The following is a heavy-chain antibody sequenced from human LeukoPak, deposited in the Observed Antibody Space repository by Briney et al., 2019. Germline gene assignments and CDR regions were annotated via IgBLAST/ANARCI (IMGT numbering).Heavy chain of an antibody. V-gene: IGHV4-59*01. CDR2: IYYSGST. Sequence: SETLSLTCTVSGGSISSYYWSWIRQPPGKGLEWIGYIYYSGSTNYNPSLKSRVTISVDTSKNQFSLKLSSVTAADTAVYYCAGTGESSGWYLSAFDIWGQGTMVTVSS. CDR1: GGSISSYY. J-gene: IGHJ3*02. D-gene: IGHD6-19*01. CDR3: AGTGESSGWYLSAFDI.